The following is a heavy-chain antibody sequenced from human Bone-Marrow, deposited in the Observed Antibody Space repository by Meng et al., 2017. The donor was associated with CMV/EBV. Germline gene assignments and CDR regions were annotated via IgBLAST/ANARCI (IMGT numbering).Heavy chain of an antibody. CDR1: GFTFSSYA. Sequence: GESLKISCAASGFTFSSYAMSWVRQAPGKGLEWVSVIYSGGSSTYYADSVKGRFTISRDNAKNSLYLQMNSLRAEDTAVYYCAREEWELLRYYYYGMDVWGQGTTVTVSS. V-gene: IGHV3-23*03. D-gene: IGHD1-26*01. J-gene: IGHJ6*02. CDR3: AREEWELLRYYYYGMDV. CDR2: IYSGGSST.